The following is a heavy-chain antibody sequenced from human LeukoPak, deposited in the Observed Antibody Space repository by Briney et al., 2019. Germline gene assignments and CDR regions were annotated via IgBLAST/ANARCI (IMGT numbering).Heavy chain of an antibody. D-gene: IGHD4-11*01. V-gene: IGHV3-33*01. CDR2: IWYDGGDK. CDR3: AREYSNSRLFDY. J-gene: IGHJ4*02. Sequence: GGSLRLSCAASGFIFSSYGMHWVRQAPGKGLEWVAVIWYDGGDKYYADSVKGRFTISRDNSKNTLYLQMTSLRAEDTAVYYCAREYSNSRLFDYWGQGTLVTVSS. CDR1: GFIFSSYG.